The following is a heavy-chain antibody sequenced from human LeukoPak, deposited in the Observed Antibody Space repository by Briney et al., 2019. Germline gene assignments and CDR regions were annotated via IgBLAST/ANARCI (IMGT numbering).Heavy chain of an antibody. CDR1: GGSMSGYY. CDR2: IHSAGNT. D-gene: IGHD2-15*01. CDR3: ARGGWSIDF. J-gene: IGHJ2*01. Sequence: SETLSLTCTVSGGSMSGYYWSWIRQPPGKGPELIGYIHSAGNTGYNPSLKSRVTISVDTSKNQFSLGLRSVTTADTAVYYCARGGWSIDFWGRGTLVTVSS. V-gene: IGHV4-59*01.